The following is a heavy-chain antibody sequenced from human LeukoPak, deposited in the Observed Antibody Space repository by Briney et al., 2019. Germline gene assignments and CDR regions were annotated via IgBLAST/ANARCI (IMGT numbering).Heavy chain of an antibody. Sequence: PGGSLRLSCAASGFTFSSSWMSWVRQAPGKGLEWVANINHDGSEKYYVDSVKGRFTISRDNAKNSLYLQMNSLRAEDTAVYYCARETKLGDWGQGTLVTVTS. V-gene: IGHV3-7*01. D-gene: IGHD7-27*01. J-gene: IGHJ4*02. CDR3: ARETKLGD. CDR2: INHDGSEK. CDR1: GFTFSSSW.